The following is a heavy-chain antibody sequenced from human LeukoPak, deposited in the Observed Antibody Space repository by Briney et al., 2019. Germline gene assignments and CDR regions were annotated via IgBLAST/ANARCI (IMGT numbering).Heavy chain of an antibody. CDR2: ICSSSSYI. Sequence: SWGVLRLSCAASGFTFSSYSMNWVRQAPGKGLEWVSSICSSSSYIYYADPVKGRFTISRDNAKNSLYLQMNSLRAEDTAVYYCARAAYSSTWYSRYFDLWGRGTLVTVSS. CDR1: GFTFSSYS. CDR3: ARAAYSSTWYSRYFDL. J-gene: IGHJ2*01. D-gene: IGHD6-13*01. V-gene: IGHV3-21*01.